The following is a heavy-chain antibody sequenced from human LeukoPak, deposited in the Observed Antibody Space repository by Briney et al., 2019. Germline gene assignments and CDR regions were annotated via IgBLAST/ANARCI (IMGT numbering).Heavy chain of an antibody. CDR2: INHSGST. J-gene: IGHJ6*02. D-gene: IGHD6-13*01. CDR3: ATYSSSWYPSYYYGMDV. Sequence: SETLSLTCAVYGGSFSGYYWSWIRQPPGKGLEWIGEINHSGSTNYNPSLKSRVTISVDTSKNQFSLKLSSVTAADTAVYYCATYSSSWYPSYYYGMDVWGQGTTVTVSS. CDR1: GGSFSGYY. V-gene: IGHV4-34*01.